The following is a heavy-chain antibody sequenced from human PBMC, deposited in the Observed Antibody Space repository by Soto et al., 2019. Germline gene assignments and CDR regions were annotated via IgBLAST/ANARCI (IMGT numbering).Heavy chain of an antibody. J-gene: IGHJ4*02. CDR1: GGSFSGYY. V-gene: IGHV4-34*01. D-gene: IGHD1-20*01. CDR3: ARGITGTTYRLDY. CDR2: INHRGST. Sequence: QVQLQQWGAGLLKPSETLSLTCAVYGGSFSGYYWSWIRQPPGKGLEWIGEINHRGSTNYNPSLKSRVTISVDTSKNQFSLKLSSVTAADTAVYYCARGITGTTYRLDYWGQGTLVTVSS.